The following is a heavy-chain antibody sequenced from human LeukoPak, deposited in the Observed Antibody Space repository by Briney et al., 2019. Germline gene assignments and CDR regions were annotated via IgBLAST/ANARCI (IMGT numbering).Heavy chain of an antibody. CDR1: GGTFSSYA. CDR2: IIPIFGTA. Sequence: EASVKVSCKASGGTFSSYAISWVRQAPGQGLEWMGGIIPIFGTANYAQKFQGRVTITADESTSAAYMELSSLRSEDTAVYYCARDHPYSSGWDWGQGTLVTVSS. J-gene: IGHJ4*02. V-gene: IGHV1-69*01. D-gene: IGHD6-19*01. CDR3: ARDHPYSSGWD.